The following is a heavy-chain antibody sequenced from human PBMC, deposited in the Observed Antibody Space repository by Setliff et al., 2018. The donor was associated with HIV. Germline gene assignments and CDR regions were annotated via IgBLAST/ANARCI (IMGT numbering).Heavy chain of an antibody. V-gene: IGHV4-59*12. D-gene: IGHD1-26*01. Sequence: SETLSLTCSVSGGSITGYYWSWIRQPAGKDMEWIGNIYHSGGTHYNPSLKSRVTISVDTSENQFSLRLASVTAADTAVYYCARDVGGVHMATNFDFWGQGTLVTVLL. J-gene: IGHJ4*02. CDR2: IYHSGGT. CDR3: ARDVGGVHMATNFDF. CDR1: GGSITGYY.